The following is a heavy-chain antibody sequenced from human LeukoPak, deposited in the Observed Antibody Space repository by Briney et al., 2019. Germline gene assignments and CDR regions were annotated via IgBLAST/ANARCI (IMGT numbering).Heavy chain of an antibody. V-gene: IGHV1-2*04. Sequence: GASVKVPCKASGYTFTGYYMHWVRQAPGQGLEWMGWINPNSGGTNYAQKFQGWVTMTRDTSISTAYMELSRLRSDDTAVYYCARDGLYQPNAFDIWGQGTMVTVSS. CDR3: ARDGLYQPNAFDI. CDR2: INPNSGGT. D-gene: IGHD2-2*01. J-gene: IGHJ3*02. CDR1: GYTFTGYY.